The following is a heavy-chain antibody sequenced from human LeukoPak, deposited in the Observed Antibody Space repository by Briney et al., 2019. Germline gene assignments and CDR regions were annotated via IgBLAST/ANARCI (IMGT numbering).Heavy chain of an antibody. V-gene: IGHV4-4*07. CDR2: MYTSGST. CDR1: GGSINNYD. Sequence: SETLSLTCSVSGGSINNYDWSWIRQPAGKGLEWIGRMYTSGSTNYNPSLKSRVTISLDTSKNQFSLRVSSVTSADTAVYYCARGNSGYDYAFDIWGQGTMVTVS. J-gene: IGHJ3*02. CDR3: ARGNSGYDYAFDI. D-gene: IGHD5-12*01.